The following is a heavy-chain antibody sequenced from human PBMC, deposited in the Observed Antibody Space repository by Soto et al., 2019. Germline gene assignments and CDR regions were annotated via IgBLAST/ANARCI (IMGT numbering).Heavy chain of an antibody. CDR3: ARVASSGWPYPPPPDY. Sequence: QVQLVQSGAEVKKPGASVKVSCKASGYTFTSYGISWVRQAPGQGLEWMGWVSAYNGNTNYAQKLQGRVTMTTDTSTRTAYMELRSLRSDDTAVYYCARVASSGWPYPPPPDYWGQGTLVTVSS. V-gene: IGHV1-18*01. J-gene: IGHJ4*02. D-gene: IGHD6-19*01. CDR2: VSAYNGNT. CDR1: GYTFTSYG.